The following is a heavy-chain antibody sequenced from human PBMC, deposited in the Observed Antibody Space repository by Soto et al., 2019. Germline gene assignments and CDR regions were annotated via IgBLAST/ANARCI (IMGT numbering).Heavy chain of an antibody. CDR1: GGSVTRTSYY. CDR3: ARAWEHLLFDY. V-gene: IGHV4-61*01. Sequence: SETLSLTCTVSGGSVTRTSYYWSWIRQPPGKGLEWVGYMHYSGSTNYNPSLKSRVTISVDTSKNQFSLRLSSVPAADPAVYYCARAWEHLLFDYWGQGTLVTVSS. D-gene: IGHD1-26*01. J-gene: IGHJ4*02. CDR2: MHYSGST.